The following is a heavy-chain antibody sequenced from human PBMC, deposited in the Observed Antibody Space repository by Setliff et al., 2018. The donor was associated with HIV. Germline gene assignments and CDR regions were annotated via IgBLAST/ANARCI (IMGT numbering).Heavy chain of an antibody. V-gene: IGHV1-18*01. J-gene: IGHJ4*02. D-gene: IGHD1-1*01. CDR2: ISTYSDET. CDR3: AREFHDAGTATKLANYFDF. CDR1: GYTFTTYG. Sequence: ASVKVSCKPSGYTFTTYGLSWVRQAPGQGLEWMGWISTYSDETSSSQNLQGRLTMTTDTSTGTVSLDLSSLRSEDTAVYYCAREFHDAGTATKLANYFDFWGQGTLVTVSS.